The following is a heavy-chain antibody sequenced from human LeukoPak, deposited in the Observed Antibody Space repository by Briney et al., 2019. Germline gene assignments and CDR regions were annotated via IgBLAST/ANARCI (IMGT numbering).Heavy chain of an antibody. D-gene: IGHD1-26*01. CDR2: TYYRSKWYN. J-gene: IGHJ4*02. V-gene: IGHV6-1*01. CDR1: GDSVSSNSAA. CDR3: ARGGYSGSYYDVLFS. Sequence: SQTLSLTCAISGDSVSSNSAAWNWIRQSPSRGPEWLGRTYYRSKWYNDYAVSVKSRITINSDISNNQFSLQLNSVTPEDTAVYYCARGGYSGSYYDVLFSWGQGTLVTVSS.